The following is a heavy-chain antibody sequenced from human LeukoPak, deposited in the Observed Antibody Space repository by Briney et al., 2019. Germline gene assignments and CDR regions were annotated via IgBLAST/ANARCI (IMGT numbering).Heavy chain of an antibody. CDR2: FHPEDGET. D-gene: IGHD2-2*01. Sequence: ASVKVSCMVSGDTLTALSMHWVRQAPGKGLEWMGGFHPEDGETIYAQKFQGRVTMTEDTSTDTAYMELSSLRSDDTAVYYCTTGKIYCSTTSCSDDYWGQGTLITVSS. V-gene: IGHV1-24*01. J-gene: IGHJ4*02. CDR3: TTGKIYCSTTSCSDDY. CDR1: GDTLTALS.